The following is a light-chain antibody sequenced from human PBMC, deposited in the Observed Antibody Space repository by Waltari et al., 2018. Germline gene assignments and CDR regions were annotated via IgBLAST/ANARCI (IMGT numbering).Light chain of an antibody. Sequence: QSVLTQPPSASGTPGQRVTISCSGSSSNIGSNYVYWYQQLPGTAPKLLIYRNNQRPPGVPDRFSGSKSGTSASLAISGLRSEDEADYYCAAWDDSLSANYVFGTGTKVTVL. J-gene: IGLJ1*01. CDR2: RNN. V-gene: IGLV1-47*01. CDR1: SSNIGSNY. CDR3: AAWDDSLSANYV.